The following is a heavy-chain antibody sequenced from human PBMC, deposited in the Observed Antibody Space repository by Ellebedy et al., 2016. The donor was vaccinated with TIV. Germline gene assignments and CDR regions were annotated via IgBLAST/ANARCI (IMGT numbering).Heavy chain of an antibody. Sequence: GGSLRLSXAASGFTFSSYSMNWVRQAPGKGLEWVSSISSSSSYIYYADSVKGRFTISRDNAKNSLYLQMNSLRAEDTAVYYCARDSGHDYGDYWGQGTLVTVSS. CDR1: GFTFSSYS. CDR2: ISSSSSYI. CDR3: ARDSGHDYGDY. J-gene: IGHJ4*02. D-gene: IGHD1-26*01. V-gene: IGHV3-21*04.